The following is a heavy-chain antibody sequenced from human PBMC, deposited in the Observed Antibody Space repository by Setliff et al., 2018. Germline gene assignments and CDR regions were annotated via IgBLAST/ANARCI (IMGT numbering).Heavy chain of an antibody. J-gene: IGHJ3*02. CDR2: IIPILGIA. D-gene: IGHD3-10*01. CDR1: GGTFSSYA. Sequence: GASVKVSCKASGGTFSSYAISWVRQAPGQGLEWMGGIIPILGIANYAQKFQGRVMITADESTSTAYMELSSLRSEDTAVYYCARDFMVRGVIITAGNAFDIWGQGTMVTVSS. V-gene: IGHV1-69*10. CDR3: ARDFMVRGVIITAGNAFDI.